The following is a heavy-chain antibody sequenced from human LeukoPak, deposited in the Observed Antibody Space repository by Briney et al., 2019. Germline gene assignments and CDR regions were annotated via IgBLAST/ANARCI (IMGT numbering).Heavy chain of an antibody. V-gene: IGHV3-21*01. Sequence: GGSLRLSCAASGFTFSSYSLNWVRQAPGKGLEWVSSISYVSSYIYYSGSVKGRFTISRDNAKNSLYLQMNNLRAEDTAVYYCARVGYCSSASCKTPGGFDYWGQGTLVTVSS. CDR3: ARVGYCSSASCKTPGGFDY. J-gene: IGHJ4*02. CDR2: ISYVSSYI. CDR1: GFTFSSYS. D-gene: IGHD2-2*01.